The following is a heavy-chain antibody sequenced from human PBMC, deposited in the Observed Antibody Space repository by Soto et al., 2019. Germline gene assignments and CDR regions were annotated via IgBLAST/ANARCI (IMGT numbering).Heavy chain of an antibody. Sequence: SETLSLTCTVSGDSISSSSYYWGRIRQPPGKGLEWIASIYYTGSTYYNPSLKSRVTISVDTSENQFSLKLSSATAADTAVYYCANAPRGFGELKKLYFDYWGQGTPVTVSS. V-gene: IGHV4-39*01. J-gene: IGHJ4*02. D-gene: IGHD3-10*01. CDR3: ANAPRGFGELKKLYFDY. CDR1: GDSISSSSYY. CDR2: IYYTGST.